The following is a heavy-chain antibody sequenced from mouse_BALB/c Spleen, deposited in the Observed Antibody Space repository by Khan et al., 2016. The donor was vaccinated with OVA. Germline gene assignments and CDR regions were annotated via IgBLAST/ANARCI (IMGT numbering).Heavy chain of an antibody. CDR2: ISSGGTP. J-gene: IGHJ2*01. D-gene: IGHD2-14*01. V-gene: IGHV5-6-5*01. CDR1: GFTFSSYV. Sequence: EVQLKQSGGDLVKPGGSLKLSCAVSGFTFSSYVMSWVRQTPEKRLEWVASISSGGTPAYPDSLKGRFTISRDNARNIMYLQMSSLRSEDKAMYYCVREAYRYDEYYFDYWGQGTTLTVSS. CDR3: VREAYRYDEYYFDY.